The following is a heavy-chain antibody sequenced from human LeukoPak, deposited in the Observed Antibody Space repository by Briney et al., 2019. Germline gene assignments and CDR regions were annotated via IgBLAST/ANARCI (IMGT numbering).Heavy chain of an antibody. CDR1: GFTVSSSY. D-gene: IGHD1-26*01. V-gene: IGHV3-53*01. Sequence: GGSLRLSCAASGFTVSSSYMSWVRQAPGKGLEWVSVIYIGGSTYYTDSVMGRVTISRDNSKNTLYLQMNSLRAEDTAVYYCAREVWNSGSRGYFDNWGQGTLVTVSS. CDR2: IYIGGST. J-gene: IGHJ4*02. CDR3: AREVWNSGSRGYFDN.